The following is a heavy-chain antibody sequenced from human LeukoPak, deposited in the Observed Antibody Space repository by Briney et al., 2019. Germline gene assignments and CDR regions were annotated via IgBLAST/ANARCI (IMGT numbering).Heavy chain of an antibody. V-gene: IGHV1-18*01. J-gene: IGHJ4*02. Sequence: MGWISAYNGNTNYAQKLQGRVTMTTDTSTSTAYMELRSLRSDDTAVYYCARALASYGYMHYWGQGTLVTVSS. CDR3: ARALASYGYMHY. D-gene: IGHD5-18*01. CDR2: ISAYNGNT.